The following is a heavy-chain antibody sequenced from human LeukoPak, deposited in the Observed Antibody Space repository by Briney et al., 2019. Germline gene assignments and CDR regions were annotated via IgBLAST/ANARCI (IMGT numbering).Heavy chain of an antibody. CDR1: GGTFSSYA. J-gene: IGHJ4*02. D-gene: IGHD3-22*01. CDR3: AGEKKYYYDSSGYPFDY. Sequence: ASVKVSCKASGGTFSSYAISWVRQAPGQGLEWMGGIIPIFGTANYAQKFQGSVTITADESTSTAYMELSSLRSEDTAVYYCAGEKKYYYDSSGYPFDYWGQGTLVTVSS. V-gene: IGHV1-69*13. CDR2: IIPIFGTA.